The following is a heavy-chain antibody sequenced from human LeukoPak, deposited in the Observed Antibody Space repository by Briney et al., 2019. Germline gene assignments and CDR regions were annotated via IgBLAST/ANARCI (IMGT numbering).Heavy chain of an antibody. CDR3: ARDIHSSGWYRNAFDI. Sequence: SVKVSCKASGGTLSSYAISWVRQAPGQGLEWMGGIIPIFGTANYAQKFQGRVTITADESTSTAYMELSSLRSEDTAVYYCARDIHSSGWYRNAFDIWGQGTMVTVSS. J-gene: IGHJ3*02. CDR1: GGTLSSYA. V-gene: IGHV1-69*13. D-gene: IGHD6-19*01. CDR2: IIPIFGTA.